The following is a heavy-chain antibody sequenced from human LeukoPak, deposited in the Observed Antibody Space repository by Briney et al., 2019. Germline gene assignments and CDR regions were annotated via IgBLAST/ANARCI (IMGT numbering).Heavy chain of an antibody. J-gene: IGHJ4*02. V-gene: IGHV3-74*03. CDR3: ARDFDWGSGH. D-gene: IGHD7-27*01. Sequence: PGGSLRLSCGAPGFTISSFWMHWVRQAPGKGLVWVSRINSDGSLTMYADSVKGRFTISRDNAKNTLYLRMNSLRAEDTAVYYCARDFDWGSGHWGQGTLVTVSS. CDR2: INSDGSLT. CDR1: GFTISSFW.